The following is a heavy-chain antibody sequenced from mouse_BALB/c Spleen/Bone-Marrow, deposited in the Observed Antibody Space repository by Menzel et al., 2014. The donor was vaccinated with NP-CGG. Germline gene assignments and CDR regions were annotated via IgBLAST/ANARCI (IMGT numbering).Heavy chain of an antibody. V-gene: IGHV2-9*02. CDR2: KWAGGTT. J-gene: IGHJ2*01. CDR3: ARTGTKDYFDY. CDR1: GFSLTSYG. Sequence: QVQLQQSGPGLVAPSQSLSITCTVSGFSLTSYGVHWVRQPPGKGLEWLGVKWAGGTTSYNSALMSRLSISRDNSKSQVFLKMKSLQTDDTAIYYCARTGTKDYFDYWGQGTTLTVSS. D-gene: IGHD4-1*01.